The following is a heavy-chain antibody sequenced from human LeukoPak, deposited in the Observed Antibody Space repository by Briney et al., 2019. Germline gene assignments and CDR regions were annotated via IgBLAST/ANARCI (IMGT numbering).Heavy chain of an antibody. V-gene: IGHV3-21*01. CDR3: AREKVVVPAGCHAFDI. J-gene: IGHJ3*02. CDR2: ISSSSSYI. Sequence: GGSLRLSCSASGFTFSSYSMNWVRQAPGKGLEWVSSISSSSSYIYYADSVRGRFTISRDNAKNSPYLQMNSLRAEDTAVYYCAREKVVVPAGCHAFDIWGQGTMVTVSS. D-gene: IGHD2-2*01. CDR1: GFTFSSYS.